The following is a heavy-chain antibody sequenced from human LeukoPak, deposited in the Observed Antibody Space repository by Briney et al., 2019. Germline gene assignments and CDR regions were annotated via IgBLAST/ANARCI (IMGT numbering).Heavy chain of an antibody. CDR2: IYYSGST. Sequence: PSETLSLTCTVSGGSISSSSYYWGWIRQPPGTGLEWIGSIYYSGSTYYNPSLKSRVTISVDTSKNQFSLKLSSVTAADTAVYYCARDRAVVTPVDAFDIWGQGTMVTVSS. V-gene: IGHV4-39*07. J-gene: IGHJ3*02. CDR3: ARDRAVVTPVDAFDI. CDR1: GGSISSSSYY. D-gene: IGHD4-23*01.